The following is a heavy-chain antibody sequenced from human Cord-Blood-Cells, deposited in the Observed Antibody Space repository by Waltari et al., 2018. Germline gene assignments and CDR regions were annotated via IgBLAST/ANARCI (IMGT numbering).Heavy chain of an antibody. D-gene: IGHD3-16*01. CDR2: ISYDGSNK. CDR1: GFTFSSYA. Sequence: QVQLVESGGGVVQPGRSLRLSCAASGFTFSSYAMHWVRQAPGRGLGGVAVISYDGSNKYYADSVKGRFTISRDNSKNTLYLQMNSLRAEDTAVYYCARVAFVDYWGQGTLVTVSS. J-gene: IGHJ4*02. V-gene: IGHV3-30-3*01. CDR3: ARVAFVDY.